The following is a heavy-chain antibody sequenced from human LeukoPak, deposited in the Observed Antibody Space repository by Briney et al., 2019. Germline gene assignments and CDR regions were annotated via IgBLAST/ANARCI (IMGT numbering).Heavy chain of an antibody. V-gene: IGHV1-46*01. Sequence: GASVKVSCKASGYTFTSYYMHWVRQAPGQGLEWMGIINPSGGSTSYAQKFQGRVTMTRDTSTSTVYMELSSLRSEDTAVYYFARILVVAGIFNYWGQGTLVTVSS. D-gene: IGHD6-19*01. CDR1: GYTFTSYY. CDR2: INPSGGST. CDR3: ARILVVAGIFNY. J-gene: IGHJ4*02.